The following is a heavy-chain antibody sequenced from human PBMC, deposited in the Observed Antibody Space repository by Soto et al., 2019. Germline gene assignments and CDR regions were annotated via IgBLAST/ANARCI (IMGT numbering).Heavy chain of an antibody. J-gene: IGHJ4*02. V-gene: IGHV4-34*01. Sequence: QVQLQQWGAGLLKPSETLSLTCAVYGGAFSGYYWSWIRQPPGKGLEWIGEINHSGSTNYNPSLKNRVTISVDTSKNQVSLKLSSVTAADTAVYYCSHGGYGRSFDYWVQGTLVTVSS. D-gene: IGHD5-12*01. CDR2: INHSGST. CDR3: SHGGYGRSFDY. CDR1: GGAFSGYY.